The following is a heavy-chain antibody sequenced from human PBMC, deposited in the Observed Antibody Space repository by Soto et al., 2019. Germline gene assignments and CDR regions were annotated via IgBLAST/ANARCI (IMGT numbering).Heavy chain of an antibody. V-gene: IGHV3-23*01. CDR3: AKDYAHAFDI. J-gene: IGHJ3*02. Sequence: EVQLLESGGGLVQPGGSLRLSCAASGFTFSSYAMSWVRQAPGKGLEWVSAVSGSGGSTYYADSVKGRFTISRDNSKNTQYLQMHSLRAEDTAVYYCAKDYAHAFDIWGQGTMVTFSS. CDR1: GFTFSSYA. CDR2: VSGSGGST. D-gene: IGHD4-17*01.